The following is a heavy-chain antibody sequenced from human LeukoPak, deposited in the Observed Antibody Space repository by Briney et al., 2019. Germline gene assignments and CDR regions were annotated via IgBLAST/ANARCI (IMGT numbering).Heavy chain of an antibody. CDR2: IWYDGSNK. CDR3: ARYCSSTSCYQYFDY. D-gene: IGHD2-2*01. CDR1: GFTFSSYG. V-gene: IGHV3-33*01. Sequence: PGGSLRLSCAVSGFTFSSYGMHWVRQAPGKGLEWVAVIWYDGSNKYYADSVKGRFTISRDNSKNTLYLQMNSLRAEDTAVYYCARYCSSTSCYQYFDYWGQGTPVTVSS. J-gene: IGHJ4*02.